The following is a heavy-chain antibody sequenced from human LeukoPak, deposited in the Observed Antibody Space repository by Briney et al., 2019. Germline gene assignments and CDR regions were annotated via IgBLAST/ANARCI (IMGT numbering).Heavy chain of an antibody. D-gene: IGHD3-10*01. CDR3: ARGPQDYYGSGSYDY. CDR1: GGSFSGYY. CDR2: INHSGST. Sequence: PSETLSLTCAVYGGSFSGYYWSWVRQPPGKGLEWIGEINHSGSTDYNPSLKRRVTISVDTSKTQFSLKLSSVTAADTAVYYCARGPQDYYGSGSYDYWGQGTLVTVSS. J-gene: IGHJ4*02. V-gene: IGHV4-34*01.